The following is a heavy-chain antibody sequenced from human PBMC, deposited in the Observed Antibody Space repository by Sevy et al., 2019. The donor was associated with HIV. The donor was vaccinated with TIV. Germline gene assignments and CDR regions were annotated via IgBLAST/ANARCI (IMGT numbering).Heavy chain of an antibody. CDR3: AREVVYCSGGSCYFRSYYFDY. CDR2: ISNDGSNE. CDR1: GFTFSTYA. D-gene: IGHD2-15*01. V-gene: IGHV3-30*04. J-gene: IGHJ4*02. Sequence: GGSLRLSCAASGFTFSTYAMHWVRQAPGKGLEWVAVISNDGSNEYYADSVKGLFTISRDNSKNTLYLQMNSLRTEDTAVYYCAREVVYCSGGSCYFRSYYFDYWGQGILVTVSS.